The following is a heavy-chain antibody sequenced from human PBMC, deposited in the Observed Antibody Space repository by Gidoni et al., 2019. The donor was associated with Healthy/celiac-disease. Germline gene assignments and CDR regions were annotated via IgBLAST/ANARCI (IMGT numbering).Heavy chain of an antibody. D-gene: IGHD5-12*01. CDR1: GFTFSSYG. V-gene: IGHV3-33*01. CDR3: AREGIGAGLDY. CDR2: IWYDGSNN. J-gene: IGHJ4*02. Sequence: QVQLVESGGAVVQPGRSLRASCAASGFTFSSYGMPWVRQAPGQGLEWVAVIWYDGSNNYYANSVKGRFTISRDNSKNTLYLQMNGLRAEDTAVYYCAREGIGAGLDYWGQGTLVTVSS.